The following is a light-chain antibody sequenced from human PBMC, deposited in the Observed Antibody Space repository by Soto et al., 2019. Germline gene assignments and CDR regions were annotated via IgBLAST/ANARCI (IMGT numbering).Light chain of an antibody. V-gene: IGKV3-11*01. CDR3: QQYNSSPYT. CDR2: DAS. CDR1: QSVDSY. J-gene: IGKJ2*01. Sequence: EIVLTQSPATLSLSPGERATLSCRASQSVDSYLAWYQQKPGQAPRLLIYDASNRATGIPARFSGSGFGTDFTLTISSLQPDDFATYYCQQYNSSPYTFGQGTKLAIK.